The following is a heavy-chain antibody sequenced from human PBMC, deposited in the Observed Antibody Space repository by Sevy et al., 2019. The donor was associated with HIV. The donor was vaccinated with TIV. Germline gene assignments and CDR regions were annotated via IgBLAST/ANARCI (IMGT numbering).Heavy chain of an antibody. Sequence: GGSLRLSCAASGFTFSSYAMSWVRQAPGKGLEWVSAISGSGGSTYYADSVKGRFTISRDNSKNRLYLQMNSLRAEDKAVYYCAKDHLRAGRVVPFDYWGQGTLVTVSS. D-gene: IGHD2-2*01. J-gene: IGHJ4*02. CDR3: AKDHLRAGRVVPFDY. CDR2: ISGSGGST. CDR1: GFTFSSYA. V-gene: IGHV3-23*01.